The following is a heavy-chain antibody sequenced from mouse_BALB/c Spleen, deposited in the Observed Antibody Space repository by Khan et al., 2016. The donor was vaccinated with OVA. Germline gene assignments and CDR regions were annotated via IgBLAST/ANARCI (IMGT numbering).Heavy chain of an antibody. J-gene: IGHJ3*01. CDR1: GYTFSNHH. CDR3: VRAWGLRRNAWFSY. CDR2: IIPYNDYT. V-gene: IGHV1S45*01. Sequence: EVQLQESGAELVRPGASVKISCKAFGYTFSNHHINWVKQRPGQGLDWIGYIIPYNDYTNYNQKFKDKATLTVDKSSSTAYMELSSLTSEDSAVYYCVRAWGLRRNAWFSYWGQGTLVTVSA. D-gene: IGHD2-4*01.